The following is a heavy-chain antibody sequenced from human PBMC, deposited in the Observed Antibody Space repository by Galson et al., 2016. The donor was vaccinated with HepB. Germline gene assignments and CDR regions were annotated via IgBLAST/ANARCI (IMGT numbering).Heavy chain of an antibody. V-gene: IGHV1-18*01. D-gene: IGHD3-3*01. J-gene: IGHJ4*02. CDR1: GYTFTNYG. CDR3: ARDLEWRKYDFWSGTQVTYFDY. Sequence: SVKVSCKASGYTFTNYGVSWVRQAPGQGLEWMGWISAYNGNTDYAQKLQGRVTMTTDISTTTAYMELRSLRSDDTAVYYCARDLEWRKYDFWSGTQVTYFDYWGQGTLVTVSS. CDR2: ISAYNGNT.